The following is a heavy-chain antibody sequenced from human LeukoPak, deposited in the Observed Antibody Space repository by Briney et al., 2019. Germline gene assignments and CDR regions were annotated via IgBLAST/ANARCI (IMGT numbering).Heavy chain of an antibody. Sequence: GGSLRLSCAASGFTFSSYAMSWVRQAPGKGLEWVSSISSSSSYIYYADSVKGRFTISRDNAKNSLYLQMNGLRAEDTAVYYCARDRDIAAAGPPGWFDPWGQGTLVTVSS. CDR2: ISSSSSYI. CDR3: ARDRDIAAAGPPGWFDP. D-gene: IGHD6-13*01. V-gene: IGHV3-21*01. J-gene: IGHJ5*02. CDR1: GFTFSSYA.